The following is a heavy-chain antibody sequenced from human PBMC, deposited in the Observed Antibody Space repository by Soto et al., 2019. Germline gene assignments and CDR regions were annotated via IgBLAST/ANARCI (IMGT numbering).Heavy chain of an antibody. Sequence: EVRLLESGGGLAQPGGSRRLSCAASGFTFSSSAMNWLRQAPGKGLEWVSSIRVGGGDTFYADSVRGRFTVSRDISRNTLYLQMNSLSAEDTAIYYCAKCSVGTVRTSGWCNWFDPWGQGTLVTVPS. CDR1: GFTFSSSA. CDR3: AKCSVGTVRTSGWCNWFDP. CDR2: IRVGGGDT. D-gene: IGHD6-19*01. J-gene: IGHJ5*02. V-gene: IGHV3-23*01.